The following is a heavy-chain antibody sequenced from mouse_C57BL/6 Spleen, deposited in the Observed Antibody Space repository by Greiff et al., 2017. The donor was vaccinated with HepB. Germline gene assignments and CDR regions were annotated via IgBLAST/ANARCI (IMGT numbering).Heavy chain of an antibody. CDR3: ARRYDYDQAWFAY. CDR1: GYTFTSYW. Sequence: QVQLQQPGAELVKPGASVKLSCKASGYTFTSYWMQWVKQRPGQGLEWIGEIDPSDSYTNYNQKFKGKATLTVDTSSSTAYMQLSILTSEDSAVYYCARRYDYDQAWFAYWGQGTLVTVSA. V-gene: IGHV1-50*01. D-gene: IGHD2-4*01. CDR2: IDPSDSYT. J-gene: IGHJ3*01.